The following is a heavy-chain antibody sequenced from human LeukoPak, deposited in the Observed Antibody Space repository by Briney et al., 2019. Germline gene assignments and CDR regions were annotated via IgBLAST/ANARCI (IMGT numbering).Heavy chain of an antibody. J-gene: IGHJ5*02. Sequence: KASETLSLTCTVSGGSISSSSYYWGWIRQPPGKGLEWIASIYYSGSTYYNPSLKSRVTISVDTSKNQFSLKLSSVTAADTAVYYCARVGYCSSTSCRGFNWFDPWGQGTLVTVSS. D-gene: IGHD2-2*01. CDR1: GGSISSSSYY. CDR2: IYYSGST. CDR3: ARVGYCSSTSCRGFNWFDP. V-gene: IGHV4-39*07.